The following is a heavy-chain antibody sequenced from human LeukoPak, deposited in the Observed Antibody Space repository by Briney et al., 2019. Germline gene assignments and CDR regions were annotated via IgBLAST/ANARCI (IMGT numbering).Heavy chain of an antibody. Sequence: SETLSLTCPVYGGSFSGYYWSWIRQPPGKGLEWIGEINHSGSTNYNPSLKSRVTISVDTSKNQFSLKLSSVTAADTAVYYCAKGFGVFYYYYYYMDVWGKGTTVTVSS. V-gene: IGHV4-34*01. J-gene: IGHJ6*03. CDR2: INHSGST. CDR1: GGSFSGYY. CDR3: AKGFGVFYYYYYYMDV. D-gene: IGHD3-16*01.